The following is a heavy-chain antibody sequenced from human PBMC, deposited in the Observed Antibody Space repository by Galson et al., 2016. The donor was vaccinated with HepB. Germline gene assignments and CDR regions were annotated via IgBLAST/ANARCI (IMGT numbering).Heavy chain of an antibody. Sequence: YLRLSCAASGFTFTNYGMNWLRQASGTGLEWVAYLSNDGSKRYFADSVKGRFTISRDNSKNTLFLHLSSLSAEDTAVYYCAKRDLLWFGDPNAFDVWGQGTMVTVSS. D-gene: IGHD3-10*01. V-gene: IGHV3-30*18. CDR3: AKRDLLWFGDPNAFDV. J-gene: IGHJ3*01. CDR1: GFTFTNYG. CDR2: LSNDGSKR.